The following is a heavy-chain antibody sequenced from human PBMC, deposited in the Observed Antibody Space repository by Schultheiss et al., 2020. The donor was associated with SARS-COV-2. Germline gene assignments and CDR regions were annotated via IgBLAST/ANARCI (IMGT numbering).Heavy chain of an antibody. CDR2: IYTGDSDT. J-gene: IGHJ6*02. V-gene: IGHV5-51*01. Sequence: GGSLRLSCKGSGYSFTSYWIGWVRQMPGKGLEWMGIIYTGDSDTRYSPSFQGQVTISADKSISTAYLQWSSLKASDTAMYYCARASGDGGYGMDVWGQGTTVTVSS. D-gene: IGHD3-10*01. CDR3: ARASGDGGYGMDV. CDR1: GYSFTSYW.